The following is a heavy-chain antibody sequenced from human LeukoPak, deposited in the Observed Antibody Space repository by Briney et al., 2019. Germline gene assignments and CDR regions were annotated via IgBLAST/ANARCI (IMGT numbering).Heavy chain of an antibody. D-gene: IGHD4-23*01. V-gene: IGHV3-23*01. CDR3: AKGSTGGKVDWFDP. CDR1: GFIFSDYT. CDR2: FTAYGGT. Sequence: PGGSLGLSCAASGFIFSDYTMMWVRRAPGKGLQWVATFTAYGGTYYAASVKGRFAISRDNSRDTVSLYMNSLRVEDTAMYYCAKGSTGGKVDWFDPWGLGTLVTVSS. J-gene: IGHJ5*02.